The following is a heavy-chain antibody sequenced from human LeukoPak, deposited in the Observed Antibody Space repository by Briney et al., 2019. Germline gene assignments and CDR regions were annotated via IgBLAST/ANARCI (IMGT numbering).Heavy chain of an antibody. Sequence: SQTLSLTCTVSGGSISSGGYYWSWIRQHPGKGLEWIGYIYYSGSTYYNPSLKSRVTISVDTSKNQFSLKLSSVTAADTAVYYCARTGPTRSSWYPTDDAFDIWGQGTMVTVSS. CDR1: GGSISSGGYY. CDR2: IYYSGST. CDR3: ARTGPTRSSWYPTDDAFDI. V-gene: IGHV4-31*03. J-gene: IGHJ3*02. D-gene: IGHD6-13*01.